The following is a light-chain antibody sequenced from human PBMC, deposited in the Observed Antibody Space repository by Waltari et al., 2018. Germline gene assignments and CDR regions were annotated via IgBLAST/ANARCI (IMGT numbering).Light chain of an antibody. V-gene: IGKV3-15*01. CDR3: QQYNRWPPIT. J-gene: IGKJ5*01. Sequence: EIVMTQSPATLSVSPGETATLSCRASQSVSSNVAWHQKKPGQAPRLLIYDASTRATAIPARFRGSGSGTEFTLTISSLQSEDFAVYYCQQYNRWPPITFGQGTRLEIK. CDR1: QSVSSN. CDR2: DAS.